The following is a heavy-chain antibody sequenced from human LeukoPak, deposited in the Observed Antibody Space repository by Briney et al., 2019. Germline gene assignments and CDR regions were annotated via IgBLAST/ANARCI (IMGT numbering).Heavy chain of an antibody. V-gene: IGHV4-39*01. J-gene: IGHJ4*02. D-gene: IGHD3-9*01. Sequence: PSQTLSLTCTVSGGSISSSSYYWGWIRQPPGKGLEWIGGIYYSGSTYYNPSHKSRVTISVDTSKTQFSLKLSSGTVADTAMYDCSRLDPAEGLNFDYWGEGTLLTVSS. CDR1: GGSISSSSYY. CDR3: SRLDPAEGLNFDY. CDR2: IYYSGST.